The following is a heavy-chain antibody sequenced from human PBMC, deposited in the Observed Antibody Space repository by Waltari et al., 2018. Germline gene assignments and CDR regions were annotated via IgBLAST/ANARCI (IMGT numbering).Heavy chain of an antibody. V-gene: IGHV3-7*01. CDR1: GFPFSSYW. Sequence: EVQLVESGGGLVQPGGSLMLSCAASGFPFSSYWMGWVRQAPGRGLEWLANIKQDGSENYYVDSVKGRFTISRDNAKNSLYLQMNSLRAGNTAVYYCARDWGGDFWGQGTLVTVSS. CDR3: ARDWGGDF. D-gene: IGHD3-16*01. J-gene: IGHJ4*02. CDR2: IKQDGSEN.